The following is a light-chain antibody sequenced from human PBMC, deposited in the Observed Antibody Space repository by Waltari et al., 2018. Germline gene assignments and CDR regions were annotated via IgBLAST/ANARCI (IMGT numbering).Light chain of an antibody. CDR3: QQYNSYSHT. V-gene: IGKV1-5*03. Sequence: DIQMTQSPSILSASVGDRVTITCRASQSIDNWLAWYQQKPGKAPDLLIYKASTLESGVPSRFSGRGSGTEFTLTISSLQPDDFATYYCQQYNSYSHTFGQGTKLEIK. CDR1: QSIDNW. CDR2: KAS. J-gene: IGKJ2*01.